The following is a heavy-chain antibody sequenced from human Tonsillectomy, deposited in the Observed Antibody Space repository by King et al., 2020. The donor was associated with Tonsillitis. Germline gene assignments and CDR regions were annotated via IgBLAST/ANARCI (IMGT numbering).Heavy chain of an antibody. V-gene: IGHV5-10-1*01. Sequence: QLVQSGAEVKKPGESLRISCQGSGNNFNSYYITWVRQMPGKGLEWMGRIHPTDSRTNYSPSFQGHVTISADKSISTAYLQWSSLKASDTAMYYCAREIVVVPGDYYYYMDVWGKGTTVTVSS. CDR3: AREIVVVPGDYYYYMDV. CDR2: IHPTDSRT. D-gene: IGHD2-2*01. J-gene: IGHJ6*03. CDR1: GNNFNSYY.